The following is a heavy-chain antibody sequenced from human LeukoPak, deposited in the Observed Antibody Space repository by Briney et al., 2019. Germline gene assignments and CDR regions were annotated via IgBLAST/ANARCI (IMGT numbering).Heavy chain of an antibody. Sequence: SETLSLTCAVYGGSFSGYYWSWIRQPPGKGLEWIGRIYTSGRTNYNPSLRSRVTMSVDTSKNHFSLRLSSVTAADTAVYYCAREAGQWLATIGDYFDYWGQGTLVTVSS. V-gene: IGHV4-4*07. J-gene: IGHJ4*02. CDR1: GGSFSGYY. D-gene: IGHD6-19*01. CDR2: IYTSGRT. CDR3: AREAGQWLATIGDYFDY.